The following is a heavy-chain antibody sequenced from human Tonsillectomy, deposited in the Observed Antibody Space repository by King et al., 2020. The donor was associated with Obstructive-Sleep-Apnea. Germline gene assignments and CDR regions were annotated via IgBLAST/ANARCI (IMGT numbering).Heavy chain of an antibody. J-gene: IGHJ6*02. D-gene: IGHD2-2*01. Sequence: VQLQQWGAGLLKPSETLSLTCAVYGGSFSGYYWSWIRQPPGKGLEWIGEINHSGSTNYNPSLKSRVTISVDTSKNQFSLKLSSVTAADTAVYYGARRPYCSSTSCYGSGLRGYYYYYGMAVWGQGPTVTVSS. CDR1: GGSFSGYY. V-gene: IGHV4-34*01. CDR3: ARRPYCSSTSCYGSGLRGYYYYYGMAV. CDR2: INHSGST.